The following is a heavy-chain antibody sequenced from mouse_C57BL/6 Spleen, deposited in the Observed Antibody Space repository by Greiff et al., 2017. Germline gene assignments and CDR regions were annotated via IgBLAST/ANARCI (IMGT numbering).Heavy chain of an antibody. CDR1: GFTFSSYA. J-gene: IGHJ2*01. CDR2: ISDGGSYT. D-gene: IGHD4-1*01. V-gene: IGHV5-4*01. CDR3: ARELGRVYYFDY. Sequence: EVQLVESGGGLVKPGGSLKLSCAASGFTFSSYAMSWVRQTPEKRLEWVATISDGGSYTYYPDNVKGRFTISRDNAKNNLYLQMSHLKSEDTAMYYCARELGRVYYFDYWGQGTTLTVSS.